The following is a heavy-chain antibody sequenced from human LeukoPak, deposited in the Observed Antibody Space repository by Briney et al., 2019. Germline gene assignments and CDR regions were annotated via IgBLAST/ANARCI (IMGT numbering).Heavy chain of an antibody. CDR3: ATYSPTPRRRLDY. CDR2: ISSSSSYI. J-gene: IGHJ4*02. CDR1: GFTFSSYS. V-gene: IGHV3-21*01. D-gene: IGHD2-21*01. Sequence: GGSLRLSCAASGFTFSSYSMNWVRQAPGKGLEWVSSISSSSSYIYYADSVKGRFTISRDNAKNSLYLQMTSLRAEDTAYYCATYSPTPRRRLDYWGQGTLVTVSS.